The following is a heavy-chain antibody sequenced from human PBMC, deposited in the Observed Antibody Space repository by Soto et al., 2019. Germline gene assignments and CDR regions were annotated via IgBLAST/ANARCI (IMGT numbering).Heavy chain of an antibody. D-gene: IGHD2-21*01. J-gene: IGHJ5*02. CDR2: IKSKSDGGTT. CDR1: GFTFSDAW. CDR3: ATDLRRLAVVVIATGYFDP. Sequence: GGSLSRCCAASGFTFSDAWMSWVRQAPGEGLDLVGRIKSKSDGGTTEYAAPVRGRFTISKDDSKNTLYLQMNSLKTEDKAAHYSATDLRRLAVVVIATGYFDPWGHATTVNVSS. V-gene: IGHV3-15*01.